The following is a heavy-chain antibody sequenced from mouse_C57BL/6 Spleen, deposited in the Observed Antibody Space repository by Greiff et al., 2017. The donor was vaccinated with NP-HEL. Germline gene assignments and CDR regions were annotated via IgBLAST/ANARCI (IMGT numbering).Heavy chain of an antibody. CDR3: ARDTTGLLDY. V-gene: IGHV1-64*01. Sequence: QVQLKQPGAELVKPGASVKLSCKASGYTFTSYWMHWVKQRPGQGLEWIGMIHPNSGSTNYNEKFKSKATLTVDKSSSTAYMQLSSLTSEDSAVYYCARDTTGLLDYWGQGTTLTVSS. J-gene: IGHJ2*01. D-gene: IGHD1-1*01. CDR2: IHPNSGST. CDR1: GYTFTSYW.